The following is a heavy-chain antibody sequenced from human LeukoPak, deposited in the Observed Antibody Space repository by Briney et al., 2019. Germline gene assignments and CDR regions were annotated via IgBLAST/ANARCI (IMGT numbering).Heavy chain of an antibody. V-gene: IGHV4-30-2*01. CDR2: IYHSGST. Sequence: PSQTLSLTCTVSGGSISSGSYYWSWIRQPPGKGLEWIGYIYHSGSTYYNPSLKSRVTISVDRSKNQFSLKLSSVTAADTAVYYCARGRRDYPRNIAVADITTFDIWGQGTMVTVSS. J-gene: IGHJ3*02. D-gene: IGHD6-19*01. CDR1: GGSISSGSYY. CDR3: ARGRRDYPRNIAVADITTFDI.